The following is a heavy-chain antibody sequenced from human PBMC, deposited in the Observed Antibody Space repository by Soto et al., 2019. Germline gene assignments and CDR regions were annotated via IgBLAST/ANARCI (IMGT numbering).Heavy chain of an antibody. Sequence: EVQLLESGGGLVQPGGSLRLSCVASGFTFSYYTMSWVRQAPGKGLEWVSGISNSGDTIYYADSGQGRFTISRDTFKNTMYMQMNSLIAADTAVYYCADTVPAPPHYDYYDMDVWGQGTTVTVSS. CDR3: ADTVPAPPHYDYYDMDV. CDR2: ISNSGDTI. D-gene: IGHD2-2*01. J-gene: IGHJ6*02. CDR1: GFTFSYYT. V-gene: IGHV3-23*01.